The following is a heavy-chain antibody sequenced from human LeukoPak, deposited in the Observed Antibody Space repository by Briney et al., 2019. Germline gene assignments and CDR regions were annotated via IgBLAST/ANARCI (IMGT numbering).Heavy chain of an antibody. CDR1: GFTFSNAW. Sequence: GGSLRLSCAVSGFTFSNAWMSWVRQAPGKGLEWVGRIKSNTDGGTVEYASPVKARFTISRDDSKNTLYLQMTSLKTEDTAMYNCTTYSSRWFYFDYWGQGSLVTVSS. CDR3: TTYSSRWFYFDY. CDR2: IKSNTDGGTV. J-gene: IGHJ4*02. D-gene: IGHD6-13*01. V-gene: IGHV3-15*01.